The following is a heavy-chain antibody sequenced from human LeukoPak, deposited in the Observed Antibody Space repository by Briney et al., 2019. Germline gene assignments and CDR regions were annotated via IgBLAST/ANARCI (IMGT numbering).Heavy chain of an antibody. J-gene: IGHJ2*01. Sequence: ASVKVSCKASGYTFTDYYMHWVRQAPGQGREWMGWIDPNSGGTKYAQRFQGRVTMTRDTSITTAYMELSRLRSDDTAVYYCARGGPSPTTVTSNWYFDLWGRGTLVTVSS. V-gene: IGHV1-2*02. CDR1: GYTFTDYY. CDR3: ARGGPSPTTVTSNWYFDL. CDR2: IDPNSGGT. D-gene: IGHD4-11*01.